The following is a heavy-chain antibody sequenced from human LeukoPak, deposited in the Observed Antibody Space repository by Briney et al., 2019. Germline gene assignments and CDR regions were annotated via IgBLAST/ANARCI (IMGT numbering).Heavy chain of an antibody. Sequence: GGSLRLSCVASGFTFPTYAMSWVRQAPGKGLEWVANIKQDGSEKYYVDSVKGRFTISRDNAKNSLYLQMNSLRAEDTAVYYCARERFYGDYFDYWGQGTLVTVSS. D-gene: IGHD4-17*01. J-gene: IGHJ4*02. CDR3: ARERFYGDYFDY. CDR1: GFTFPTYA. CDR2: IKQDGSEK. V-gene: IGHV3-7*01.